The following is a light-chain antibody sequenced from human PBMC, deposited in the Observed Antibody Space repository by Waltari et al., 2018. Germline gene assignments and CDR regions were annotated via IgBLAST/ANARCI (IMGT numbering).Light chain of an antibody. Sequence: SALTQPPSVSGSPGQSVTISCTGISTDVGGYDRGPWYRQSPGPAPKLMLSDVSNRPSGVPDLFSGSKSGNTASLTISGLQAEDEADYYCNLYAGSSTLGVFGGGTKLTVL. CDR3: NLYAGSSTLGV. V-gene: IGLV2-18*01. CDR2: DVS. J-gene: IGLJ3*02. CDR1: STDVGGYDR.